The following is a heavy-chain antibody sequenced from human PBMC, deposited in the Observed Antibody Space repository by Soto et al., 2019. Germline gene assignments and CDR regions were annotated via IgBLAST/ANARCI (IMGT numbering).Heavy chain of an antibody. CDR3: ARVRDFWSGYYTGIGILDY. J-gene: IGHJ4*02. CDR1: CGSIISGGYY. Sequence: KTSETLSLTCTFSCGSIISGGYYWSWIRQHPGKGLEWIGYIYYSGSTYYNPSLKSRVTISVDTSKNQFSLKLSSVTAADTAVYYCARVRDFWSGYYTGIGILDYWGQGTLVTVSS. CDR2: IYYSGST. D-gene: IGHD3-3*01. V-gene: IGHV4-31*03.